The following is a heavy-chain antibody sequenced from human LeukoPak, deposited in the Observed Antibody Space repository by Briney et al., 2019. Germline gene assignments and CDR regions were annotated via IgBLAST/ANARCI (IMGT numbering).Heavy chain of an antibody. Sequence: GVSLRLSCAPSGFTFSNYGIHCVRHAPGKGLEWVAVIWYDGSNKYYADSVKGRFTISRDNSKNTLYLQLNSLRAEDTAVYYCARDRSGWSDGVLFDSWGQGTLVTVSS. V-gene: IGHV3-33*01. CDR3: ARDRSGWSDGVLFDS. J-gene: IGHJ4*02. D-gene: IGHD6-19*01. CDR1: GFTFSNYG. CDR2: IWYDGSNK.